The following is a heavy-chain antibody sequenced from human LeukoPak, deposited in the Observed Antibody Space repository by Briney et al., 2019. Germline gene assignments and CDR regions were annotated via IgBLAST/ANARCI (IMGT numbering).Heavy chain of an antibody. CDR1: GDSVSSNSAA. D-gene: IGHD6-19*01. J-gene: IGHJ3*02. CDR2: TYYTSKWYN. V-gene: IGHV6-1*01. CDR3: AREMMAPVAGRGYSGAFDI. Sequence: SQTLSLTCGISGDSVSSNSAAWNWIRQSPSRGLEWLGRTYYTSKWYNDYAVSVKSRITINPDTSKNQFSLQLNSLTPEDTAVYYCAREMMAPVAGRGYSGAFDIWGQGTMVTVSS.